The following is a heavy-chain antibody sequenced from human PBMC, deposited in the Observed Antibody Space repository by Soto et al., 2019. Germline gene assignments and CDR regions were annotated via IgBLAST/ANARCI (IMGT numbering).Heavy chain of an antibody. CDR1: GFTFSSHG. J-gene: IGHJ4*02. CDR2: ISYDGSDE. CDR3: ARDQIAGDYGDQFGY. D-gene: IGHD4-17*01. Sequence: QVQLVESGGGVVQPGRSLRLSCAASGFTFSSHGMHWVRQAPGKGLEWVAVISYDGSDESYADSVKGRFTISRDNSKNTVDLQMNSLRPEDTAVYYCARDQIAGDYGDQFGYWGQGALVTVSS. V-gene: IGHV3-30*03.